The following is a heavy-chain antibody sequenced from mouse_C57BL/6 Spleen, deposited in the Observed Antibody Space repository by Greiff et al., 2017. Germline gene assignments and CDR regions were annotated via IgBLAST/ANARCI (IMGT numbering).Heavy chain of an antibody. D-gene: IGHD1-3*01. CDR2: IRLKSDNYAT. J-gene: IGHJ3*01. CDR1: GFTFSNYW. Sequence: EVQGVESGGGLVQPGGSMKLSCVASGFTFSNYWMNWVRQSPEKGLEWVAQIRLKSDNYATHYAESVKGRFTISRDDSKSSVYQQMNNLRAEDTGIYYCTGLYAWFAYWGQGTLVTVSA. CDR3: TGLYAWFAY. V-gene: IGHV6-3*01.